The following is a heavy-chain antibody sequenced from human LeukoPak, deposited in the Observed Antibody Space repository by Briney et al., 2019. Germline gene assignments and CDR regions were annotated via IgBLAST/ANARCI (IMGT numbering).Heavy chain of an antibody. CDR2: ISVYTGNT. V-gene: IGHV1-18*01. J-gene: IGHJ4*02. D-gene: IGHD6-19*01. CDR3: ARGGAGTHDD. CDR1: GYTFTNYS. Sequence: ASVKVSCNASGYTFTNYSISWVRQAPGPGLELMGWISVYTGNTNYAHKFQGRVTMTTDTSTSTASMELRRLTTDDAAAYVCARGGAGTHDDWGEGALVTVSS.